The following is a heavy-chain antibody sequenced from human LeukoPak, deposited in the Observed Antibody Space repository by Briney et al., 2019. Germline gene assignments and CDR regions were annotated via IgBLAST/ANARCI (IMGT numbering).Heavy chain of an antibody. V-gene: IGHV3-30*04. CDR2: ISYDGSNK. CDR1: GFTFSSYA. CDR3: ARDRIKSWYNAFDI. Sequence: GGSLRLSCAASGFTFSSYAMRWVRQAPGKGLEWVAVISYDGSNKYYADSVKGRFTISRDNSKNTLYLQMNSLRAEDTAVYYCARDRIKSWYNAFDIWGQGTMVTVSS. D-gene: IGHD6-13*01. J-gene: IGHJ3*02.